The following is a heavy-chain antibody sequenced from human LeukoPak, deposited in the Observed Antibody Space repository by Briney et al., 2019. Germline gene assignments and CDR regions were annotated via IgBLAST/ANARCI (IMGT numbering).Heavy chain of an antibody. CDR3: ASVNYYDSSGYFFDY. D-gene: IGHD3-22*01. J-gene: IGHJ4*02. Sequence: SVKVSCKASGGTLSCYAISWVRQAPGQGLEWMRGIMPIFGTANYAQKSQGRVTITTDESTSTAYMELSSLRSEDTAVYYCASVNYYDSSGYFFDYWGQGTLVTVSS. CDR1: GGTLSCYA. V-gene: IGHV1-69*05. CDR2: IMPIFGTA.